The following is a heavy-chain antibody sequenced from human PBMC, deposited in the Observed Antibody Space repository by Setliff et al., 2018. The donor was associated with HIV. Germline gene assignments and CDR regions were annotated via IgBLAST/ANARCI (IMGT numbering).Heavy chain of an antibody. Sequence: PSETLSLTCAVYGGSFTNYFWSWIRQSPGKGLEWIGSIYYSGSTYYNPSLKSRVTISVDTSKNQFSLKLSSVTAADTAVYYCARGAIAVAGISYYYYGMDVWGQGTTVTVSS. CDR3: ARGAIAVAGISYYYYGMDV. J-gene: IGHJ6*02. V-gene: IGHV4-59*05. CDR2: IYYSGST. D-gene: IGHD6-19*01. CDR1: GGSFTNYF.